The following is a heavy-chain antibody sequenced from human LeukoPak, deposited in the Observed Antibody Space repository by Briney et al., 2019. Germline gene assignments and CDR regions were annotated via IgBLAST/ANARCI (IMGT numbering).Heavy chain of an antibody. V-gene: IGHV4-38-2*01. D-gene: IGHD1-26*01. Sequence: PSETLSLTCAVSGYSISSGYYWGWIRQPPGKGLEWIGSIYHSGSTYYNPSLKSRVTISVDTSKNQFSLKLSSVTAADTAVYYCARGPNGWGATNWFDPWGQGTLVTVSS. CDR2: IYHSGST. CDR3: ARGPNGWGATNWFDP. CDR1: GYSISSGYY. J-gene: IGHJ5*02.